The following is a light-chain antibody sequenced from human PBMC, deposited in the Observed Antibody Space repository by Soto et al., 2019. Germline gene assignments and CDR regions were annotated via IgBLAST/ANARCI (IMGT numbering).Light chain of an antibody. J-gene: IGKJ1*01. Sequence: DIQMTQSPSSLSASVGDSVTISCRPSQIIKRYLSRYQQKPGEAPKLLISAAFSLQSGVPSRFSVSGSGTVFTLIISSLQPEDFATYFCQQRYRILSTFGPEKKV. CDR1: QIIKRY. CDR2: AAF. V-gene: IGKV1-39*01. CDR3: QQRYRILST.